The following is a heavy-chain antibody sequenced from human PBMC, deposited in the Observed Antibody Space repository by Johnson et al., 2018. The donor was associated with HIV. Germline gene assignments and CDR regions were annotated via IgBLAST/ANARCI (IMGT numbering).Heavy chain of an antibody. CDR3: AREWELLGSAFDI. V-gene: IGHV3-7*01. CDR1: QFIFSSYA. Sequence: VQLVESGGGLVKPGGSLRLSCAASQFIFSSYAMHWVRQAPGKGLEWVANIKQDGSEKYYVDSVKGRFTISRDNAKNSLYLQMNSLRAEDTAVYYCAREWELLGSAFDIWGQGTMVTVSS. CDR2: IKQDGSEK. D-gene: IGHD1-26*01. J-gene: IGHJ3*02.